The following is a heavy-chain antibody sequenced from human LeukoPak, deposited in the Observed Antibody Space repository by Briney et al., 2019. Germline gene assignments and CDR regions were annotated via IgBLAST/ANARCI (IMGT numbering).Heavy chain of an antibody. V-gene: IGHV4-59*01. CDR1: GGSISSYY. D-gene: IGHD3-9*01. Sequence: PSETLSLTCTVSGGSISSYYWSWIRQPPGKGLEWIGYIYYSGSTNYNPSLKSRVTISVDTSKNQSSLKLSSVTAADTAVYYCARDSYDILTGYSSPWFDPWGQGTLVTVSS. J-gene: IGHJ5*02. CDR2: IYYSGST. CDR3: ARDSYDILTGYSSPWFDP.